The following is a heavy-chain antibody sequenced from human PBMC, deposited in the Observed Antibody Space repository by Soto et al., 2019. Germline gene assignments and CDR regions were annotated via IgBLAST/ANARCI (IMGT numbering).Heavy chain of an antibody. V-gene: IGHV4-30-4*01. Sequence: QVQLQEPGPRLVEPSQTLSLTCTVSGGSISRGNSCWRWIRQTPGTGLEWVGHIYDSVTTYSNPSPKSRVTLSVAMSKGQCSLHLRSVTAADTAVYYCATGSSRDDVDYWGQGALVTVSS. CDR3: ATGSSRDDVDY. CDR2: IYDSVTT. D-gene: IGHD2-2*01. J-gene: IGHJ4*02. CDR1: GGSISRGNSC.